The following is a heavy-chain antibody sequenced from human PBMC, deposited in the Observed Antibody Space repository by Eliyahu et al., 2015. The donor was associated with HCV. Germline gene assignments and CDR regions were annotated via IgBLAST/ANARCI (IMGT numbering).Heavy chain of an antibody. Sequence: QFTLKESGPALVNPTQTLTLTFTFSGXTLXTSGARVNWIRQPPGKALEWLARIDWDDDEFYSTSLKTRLTISKDTSKNQVVLTMTNMDPVDTATYYCARMTFDSSGLFDYWGQGILVTVSS. CDR1: GXTLXTSGAR. V-gene: IGHV2-70*04. J-gene: IGHJ4*02. CDR3: ARMTFDSSGLFDY. CDR2: IDWDDDE. D-gene: IGHD3-22*01.